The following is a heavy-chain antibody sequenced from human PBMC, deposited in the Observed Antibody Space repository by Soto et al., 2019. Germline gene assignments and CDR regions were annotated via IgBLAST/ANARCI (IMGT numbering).Heavy chain of an antibody. J-gene: IGHJ4*02. Sequence: GASVKVSCKASGYTFTNSGINWVRQAPGQGLEWMGWINAGNGNTRYSQKFQGRVTITRDTSASTAYMELSSLRSEDTAVYYCAVIPTIVYWGQGTLVTVSS. CDR3: AVIPTIVY. CDR2: INAGNGNT. CDR1: GYTFTNSG. V-gene: IGHV1-3*01.